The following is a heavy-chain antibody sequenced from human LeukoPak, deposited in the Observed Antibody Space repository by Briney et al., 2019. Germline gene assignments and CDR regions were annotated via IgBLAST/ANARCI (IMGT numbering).Heavy chain of an antibody. Sequence: PSETLSLTCAVYGGSFSGYYWSWIRQPPGKGLEWIGEINHSGSTNYNPSLKSRVTISVDTSKNQFSLKLSSVTAADTAVYYCASLRLFRHFDYWGPGTLVTVSS. CDR1: GGSFSGYY. CDR3: ASLRLFRHFDY. CDR2: INHSGST. D-gene: IGHD3-22*01. V-gene: IGHV4-34*01. J-gene: IGHJ4*02.